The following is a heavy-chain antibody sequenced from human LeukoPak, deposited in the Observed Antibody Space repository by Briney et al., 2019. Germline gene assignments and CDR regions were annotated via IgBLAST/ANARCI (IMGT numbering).Heavy chain of an antibody. CDR1: GASIRSSF. V-gene: IGHV4-59*01. CDR3: TRNRGYYVNDY. D-gene: IGHD1-26*01. CDR2: LSTRGTT. J-gene: IGHJ4*02. Sequence: PSETLSLTCTVSGASIRSSFWNWIRQPPGRGLEWIGYLSTRGTTNYNPSLKSRVTISADTSENQFSLKVSSVTAADTAVYYCTRNRGYYVNDYWGQGILVTVSS.